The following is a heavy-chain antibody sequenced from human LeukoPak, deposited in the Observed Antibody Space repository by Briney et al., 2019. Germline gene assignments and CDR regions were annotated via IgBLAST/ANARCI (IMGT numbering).Heavy chain of an antibody. CDR2: IYYSGST. J-gene: IGHJ4*02. CDR3: ARDPSYSTYYFDY. CDR1: GGSISTYY. D-gene: IGHD2-15*01. V-gene: IGHV4-59*01. Sequence: SETLSLICTVSGGSISTYYWSWIRQPPGKGLQWIGYIYYSGSTNYDPSLKSRVTISVDTSKNQFSLKLSSVTAADSAVYYCARDPSYSTYYFDYWGQGTLVTVSS.